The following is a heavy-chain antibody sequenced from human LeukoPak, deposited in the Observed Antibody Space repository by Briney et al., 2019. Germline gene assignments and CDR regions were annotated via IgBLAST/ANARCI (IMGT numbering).Heavy chain of an antibody. J-gene: IGHJ4*02. Sequence: GGSLRLSCAASGFTFSDWSMSWIRQAPGKGLEWVSVIYSGGSTYYADSVKGRFTISRDNSKNTLYLQMNSLRAEDTAVYYCARDSGDIWGQGTLVTVSS. CDR3: ARDSGDI. CDR2: IYSGGST. V-gene: IGHV3-66*01. CDR1: GFTFSDWS. D-gene: IGHD3-10*01.